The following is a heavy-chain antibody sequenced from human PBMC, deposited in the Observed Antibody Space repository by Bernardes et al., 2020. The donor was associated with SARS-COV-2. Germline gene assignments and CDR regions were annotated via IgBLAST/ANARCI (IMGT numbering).Heavy chain of an antibody. V-gene: IGHV4-34*01. D-gene: IGHD6-19*01. CDR1: GRSLSDYS. Sequence: SETLSLTCAVYGRSLSDYSWSWIRQPPGRGLQWLGEINHRGSTNYSPSLKSRVSVSVDASQNQFSLRLDTVTAADTAVYFCARGPGRNAGWYRGYHFDYWGQGSLVTVSS. CDR3: ARGPGRNAGWYRGYHFDY. CDR2: INHRGST. J-gene: IGHJ4*01.